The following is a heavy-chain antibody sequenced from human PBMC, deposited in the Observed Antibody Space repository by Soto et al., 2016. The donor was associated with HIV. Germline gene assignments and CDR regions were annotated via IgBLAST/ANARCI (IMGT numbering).Heavy chain of an antibody. CDR2: ISATSTYT. Sequence: VQLVESGGGLVQPGGSLRLSCAASGFIFSDYYLSWIRQTPGKGLEWISFISATSTYTDYADSLKGRFTISRDNTKNSLYLQMNTLRVEDTAVYYCARRSRLGEFFDSWGQGTLVTVSS. CDR3: ARRSRLGEFFDS. J-gene: IGHJ4*02. CDR1: GFIFSDYY. V-gene: IGHV3-11*05.